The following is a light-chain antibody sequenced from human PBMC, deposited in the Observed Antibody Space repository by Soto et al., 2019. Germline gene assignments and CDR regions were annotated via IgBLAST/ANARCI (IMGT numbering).Light chain of an antibody. J-gene: IGKJ2*01. CDR2: WAS. CDR3: QQYYSTPYT. CDR1: QSVLFNSNNKNY. Sequence: DIVMTQSPDSLAVSLGERATLNCKSSQSVLFNSNNKNYLAWYQQKPGQPPKLLIYWASTRESGVPDRFSGGGSGTDFTLTISSLQSEDVAVYYCQQYYSTPYTFGQGTKLEIK. V-gene: IGKV4-1*01.